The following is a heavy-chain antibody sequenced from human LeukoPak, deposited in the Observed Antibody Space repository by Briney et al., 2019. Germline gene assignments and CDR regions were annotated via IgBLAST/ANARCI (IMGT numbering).Heavy chain of an antibody. CDR3: ASKEYYYYGMDV. J-gene: IGHJ6*01. CDR1: GGSSSSSNW. V-gene: IGHV4-4*02. Sequence: SGTLSLTCAVSGGSSSSSNWWNWVRQPPGKGLEWTGEIDHSGRTNYNPSLKSRVTISVDKSKNQISLKLSSVTAADTAVYYCASKEYYYYGMDVWGQGTTVTVSS. CDR2: IDHSGRT.